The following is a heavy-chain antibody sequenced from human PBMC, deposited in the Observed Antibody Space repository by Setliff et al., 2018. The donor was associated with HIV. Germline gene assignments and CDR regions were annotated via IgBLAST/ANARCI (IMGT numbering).Heavy chain of an antibody. CDR3: ARAISFDFPSGLKGTFDV. V-gene: IGHV4-30-4*01. D-gene: IGHD3-16*01. CDR2: IYYSGYYKA. Sequence: PSETLSLTCSVSGASINNGDCYWSWTRQSPGEGLEWIGYIYYSGYYKAYYDSNPALKSRFSASVDTSRNQFSLELQSMTAADTAMYYCARAISFDFPSGLKGTFDVWGLGTMVTVSS. CDR1: GASINNGDCY. J-gene: IGHJ3*01.